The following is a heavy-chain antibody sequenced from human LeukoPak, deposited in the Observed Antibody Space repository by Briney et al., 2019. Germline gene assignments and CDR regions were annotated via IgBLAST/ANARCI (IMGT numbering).Heavy chain of an antibody. CDR1: GFTFSNYV. Sequence: PGGSLRLSCAASGFTFSNYVMSWVRQAPGKGLEWVSAIGDGATTYYADYVKGRFTIPSDNTKNKLHLQMNSQRAEDTAKDYICKAGRLQAVAGWIDYWGQGTLVTVS. J-gene: IGHJ4*02. CDR2: IGDGATT. V-gene: IGHV3-23*01. CDR3: CKAGRLQAVAGWIDY. D-gene: IGHD6-19*01.